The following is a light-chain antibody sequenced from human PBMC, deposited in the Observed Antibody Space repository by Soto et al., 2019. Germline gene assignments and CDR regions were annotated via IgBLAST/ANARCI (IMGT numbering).Light chain of an antibody. V-gene: IGKV3-20*01. CDR3: QHYGSSVIT. CDR2: GAS. J-gene: IGKJ5*01. Sequence: EIVLTQSPATPSLSPGEGVTLSCRASQTIRSTYLAWYQQKPGQAPRVLIFGASSRATGIPDRFSGSGSGTEFTLTISRLEPEDSGVFYCQHYGSSVITFGRGTRLEIK. CDR1: QTIRSTY.